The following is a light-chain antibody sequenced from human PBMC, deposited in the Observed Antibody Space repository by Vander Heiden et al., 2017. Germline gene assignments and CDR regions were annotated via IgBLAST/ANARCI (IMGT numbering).Light chain of an antibody. V-gene: IGLV3-21*02. CDR3: QEWDSSSDWL. Sequence: SYVLTQPPSVSVAPGQTARITCGGNNVGSNSVHWYQQTPGPAPVLVYYDDSDRPSGLPGRFAASNSATTATPTTSRVEAGDEADDYRQEWDSSSDWLFGGGTKLTVL. J-gene: IGLJ2*01. CDR1: NVGSNS. CDR2: DDS.